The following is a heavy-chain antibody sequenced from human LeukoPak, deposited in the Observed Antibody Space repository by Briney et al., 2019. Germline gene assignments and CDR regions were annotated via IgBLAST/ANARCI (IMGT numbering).Heavy chain of an antibody. Sequence: ASVKVSCKASGYTFTSYYMHWVRQAPGQGLEWMAIINPSGGSTRYAQKFQGRVTMTRDTSTNTVYMELRSLRSEDTAVYYCARDPRPSYDSSDYYYPGDYWGQGTLVTVSS. CDR2: INPSGGST. CDR1: GYTFTSYY. V-gene: IGHV1-46*01. CDR3: ARDPRPSYDSSDYYYPGDY. J-gene: IGHJ4*02. D-gene: IGHD3-22*01.